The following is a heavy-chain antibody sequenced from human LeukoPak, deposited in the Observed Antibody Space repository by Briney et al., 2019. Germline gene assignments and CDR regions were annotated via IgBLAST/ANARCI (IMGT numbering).Heavy chain of an antibody. J-gene: IGHJ4*02. CDR1: GFTFSSYA. CDR2: ISGSGGST. V-gene: IGHV3-23*01. Sequence: GGSLRLSCAASGFTFSSYAMSWVRQAPGKGLEWVSAISGSGGSTYYADSVKGRFTISRDNSKNTLYLQMNSLKAEDTAVYYCAIHSSGRGFDYWGQGTLVTVSS. CDR3: AIHSSGRGFDY. D-gene: IGHD6-19*01.